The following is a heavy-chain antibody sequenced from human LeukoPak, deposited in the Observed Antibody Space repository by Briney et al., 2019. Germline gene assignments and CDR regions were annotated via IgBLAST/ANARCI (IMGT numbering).Heavy chain of an antibody. CDR3: ARGLTYSSGWYYWFDP. CDR2: INPNSGGT. J-gene: IGHJ5*02. D-gene: IGHD6-19*01. V-gene: IGHV1-2*02. Sequence: GASVKVSRKASGYTFTDYYMHWVRQAPGQGLEWMGWINPNSGGTNSAQKFQGRVTMTRDTSISTTYMELSRLSSDDTAVYFCARGLTYSSGWYYWFDPWGQGTLVTVSS. CDR1: GYTFTDYY.